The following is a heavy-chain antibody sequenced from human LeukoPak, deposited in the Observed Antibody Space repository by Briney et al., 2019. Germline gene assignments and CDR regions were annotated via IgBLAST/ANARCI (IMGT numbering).Heavy chain of an antibody. Sequence: GGSLRLSCAASGFSFSSYSTTWVRQAPGKGLDWLSYIDFSSSNIYYADSVKGRFTISRDNAKNSVYLQMNSLRDEDTAVYYCARFGYDGSGADSGFDHWGQGMLVTVSS. CDR1: GFSFSSYS. D-gene: IGHD3-22*01. J-gene: IGHJ4*02. CDR2: IDFSSSNI. CDR3: ARFGYDGSGADSGFDH. V-gene: IGHV3-48*02.